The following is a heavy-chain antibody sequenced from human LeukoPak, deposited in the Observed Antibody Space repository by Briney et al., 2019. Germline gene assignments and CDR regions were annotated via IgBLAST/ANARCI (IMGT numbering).Heavy chain of an antibody. CDR1: GYTFTGYY. V-gene: IGHV1-2*02. CDR3: ARGSSRGPRDAFDF. CDR2: INPNSGAT. D-gene: IGHD2-15*01. J-gene: IGHJ3*01. Sequence: GASVKVSCKASGYTFTGYYMHWVRQAPGQGLEWMGWINPNSGATNYAQKFQGRVTMTRDMSTSTVYMELSSLISEDTAVYYCARGSSRGPRDAFDFWGQGTMVTLSS.